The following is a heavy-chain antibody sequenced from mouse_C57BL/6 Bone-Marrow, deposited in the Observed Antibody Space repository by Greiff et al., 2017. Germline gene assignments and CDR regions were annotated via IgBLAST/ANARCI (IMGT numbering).Heavy chain of an antibody. D-gene: IGHD2-3*01. Sequence: EVQLVESGGGLVKPGGSLKLSCAASGFTFSSYAMSWVRQTPEKRLEWVATISDGGSYTYYPDNVKGRFTISRDNAKNNLYLQMSHLKYEDTAMYDCARDGVTHYFDYWGQGTTLTVSS. V-gene: IGHV5-4*01. CDR1: GFTFSSYA. CDR3: ARDGVTHYFDY. J-gene: IGHJ2*01. CDR2: ISDGGSYT.